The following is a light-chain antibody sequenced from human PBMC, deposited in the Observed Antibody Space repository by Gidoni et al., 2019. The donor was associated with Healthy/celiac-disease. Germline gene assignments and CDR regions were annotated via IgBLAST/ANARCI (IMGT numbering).Light chain of an antibody. CDR1: SSNIGNNY. J-gene: IGLJ3*02. CDR2: DDN. CDR3: GTWDSSLSASV. Sequence: QSVLTQPPSVSAAPGQKVTISCSGSSSNIGNNYVSWYQQLPGTAPKLLIYDDNKRPSGIPDRFSGSKSGTSATLGITGLQTGDEAHYYCGTWDSSLSASVFGGGTKLTVL. V-gene: IGLV1-51*01.